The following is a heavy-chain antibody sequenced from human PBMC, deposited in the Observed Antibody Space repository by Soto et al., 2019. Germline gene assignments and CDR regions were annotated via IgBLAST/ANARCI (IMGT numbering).Heavy chain of an antibody. CDR2: INPNSGGT. CDR3: ARDDYSSSSALGY. V-gene: IGHV1-2*04. J-gene: IGHJ4*02. CDR1: GYTFTGYY. Sequence: GASVKVSCKASGYTFTGYYMHWVRQAPGQGLEWMGWINPNSGGTNYAQKFQGWVTMIRDTSISTAYMELSRLRSDDTAVYYCARDDYSSSSALGYWGQGTLVTVSS. D-gene: IGHD6-13*01.